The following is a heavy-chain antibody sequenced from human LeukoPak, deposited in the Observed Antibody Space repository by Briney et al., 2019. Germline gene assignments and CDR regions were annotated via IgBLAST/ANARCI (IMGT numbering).Heavy chain of an antibody. D-gene: IGHD3-22*01. Sequence: GGSLRLSCAASGFTFSDYYMSWIRQAPGKGLEWVSYISSSGSTIYYADSVKGRFTISRDNAKNSLYLQMNSLRAEDTAVYYCARDLEFVDWEYYDRCSWGQGTLVTVSS. CDR3: ARDLEFVDWEYYDRCS. V-gene: IGHV3-11*04. CDR1: GFTFSDYY. CDR2: ISSSGSTI. J-gene: IGHJ5*02.